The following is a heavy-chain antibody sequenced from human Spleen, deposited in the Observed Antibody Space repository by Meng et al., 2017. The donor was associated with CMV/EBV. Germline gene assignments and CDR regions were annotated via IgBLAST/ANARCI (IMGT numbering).Heavy chain of an antibody. CDR3: ARDSTIFGVAA. J-gene: IGHJ5*02. CDR2: VYYSGNA. Sequence: CTVSGGSVSSTTSYWGWIRLPPGKGLEWIGNVYYSGNAYYNPSLKSRVTISVDTSKNQFSLKVNSVTTADTAIYYCARDSTIFGVAAWGQGTLVTVSS. CDR1: GGSVSSTTSY. D-gene: IGHD3-3*01. V-gene: IGHV4-39*07.